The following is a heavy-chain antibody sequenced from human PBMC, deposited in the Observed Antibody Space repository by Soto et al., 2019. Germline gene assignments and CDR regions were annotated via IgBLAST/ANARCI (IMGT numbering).Heavy chain of an antibody. CDR1: GGSFSGYY. CDR2: INDSGST. Sequence: SETLSLTCAVYGGSFSGYYWSWIRQPPGKGLEWIWEINDSGSTNYNPSLKSRVTISVDTSKNQFSLKLSSVTAADTAVYSCARYPLLPQGDYMDVWGKGTTVTVSS. D-gene: IGHD3-10*01. V-gene: IGHV4-34*01. CDR3: ARYPLLPQGDYMDV. J-gene: IGHJ6*03.